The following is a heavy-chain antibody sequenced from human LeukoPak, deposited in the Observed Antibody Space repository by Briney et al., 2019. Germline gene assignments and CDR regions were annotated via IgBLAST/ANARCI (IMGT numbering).Heavy chain of an antibody. V-gene: IGHV4-38-2*02. CDR2: INHSGST. J-gene: IGHJ4*02. D-gene: IGHD3-10*01. Sequence: SETLSLTCTVSGYSISSGYSWSWIRQPPEKGLEWIGEINHSGSTNYNPSLKSRVTISVDTSKNQFPLKLSSVTAADTAVYYCARGRARWPDYKREFDYWGQGTLVTVSS. CDR1: GYSISSGYS. CDR3: ARGRARWPDYKREFDY.